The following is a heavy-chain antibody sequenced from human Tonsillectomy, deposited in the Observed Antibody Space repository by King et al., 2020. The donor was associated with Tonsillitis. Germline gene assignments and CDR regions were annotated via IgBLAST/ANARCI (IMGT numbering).Heavy chain of an antibody. CDR1: GFTFSSYA. V-gene: IGHV3-23*04. CDR3: AKLPHSSGWSSPFDY. CDR2: ISGSSYST. D-gene: IGHD6-19*01. Sequence: DVQLVESGGGLVQPGGSLRLSCAASGFTFSSYAMVWVRQAPGKGLEWVSTISGSSYSTYYPDSVKGRFTISRDNSNHTLYLQMHSLRPEDTALYYCAKLPHSSGWSSPFDYWGQGTLVTVSS. J-gene: IGHJ4*02.